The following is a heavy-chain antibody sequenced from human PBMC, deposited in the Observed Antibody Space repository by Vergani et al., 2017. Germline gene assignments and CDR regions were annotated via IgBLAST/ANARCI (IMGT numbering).Heavy chain of an antibody. V-gene: IGHV1-18*01. Sequence: QVQLVQSGAEVKKPGASVKVSCKASGYTFTSYGISWVRQAPGQGLEWMGWISGYNGNTNYAQKLQGGVTMTKDTSTSTGYMELRSLRSDDTAGYYCANLGATWALDYYGMYVWGQGTTVTVSS. J-gene: IGHJ6*02. D-gene: IGHD1-26*01. CDR3: ANLGATWALDYYGMYV. CDR1: GYTFTSYG. CDR2: ISGYNGNT.